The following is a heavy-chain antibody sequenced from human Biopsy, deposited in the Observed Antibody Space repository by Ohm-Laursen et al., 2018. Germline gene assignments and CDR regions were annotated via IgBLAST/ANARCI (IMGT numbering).Heavy chain of an antibody. CDR3: PTRVTPVTTLYYYAMDV. CDR1: GVTFNSYA. D-gene: IGHD4-17*01. Sequence: SVKVSCKTSGVTFNSYAISWVRQAPGQGLEWMGGVTPIFGTANYAQKFQGRVTITADKSTSTAHLDLSSLRSEDTAVYYCPTRVTPVTTLYYYAMDVWGQGTTVTVSS. V-gene: IGHV1-69*06. CDR2: VTPIFGTA. J-gene: IGHJ6*02.